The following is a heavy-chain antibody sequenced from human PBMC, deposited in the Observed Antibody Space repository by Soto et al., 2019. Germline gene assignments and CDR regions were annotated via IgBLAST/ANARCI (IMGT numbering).Heavy chain of an antibody. CDR1: GYTFTNYD. Sequence: ASVKVSCKASGYTFTNYDINWVRQTTGQGLEWMGWMNPNSGDTGYAQKFQDRVTMTRNTAISTAYMELSSLRSEDTAVYYCARDYDIFDYWGQGTLVTVSS. V-gene: IGHV1-8*01. J-gene: IGHJ4*02. CDR3: ARDYDIFDY. D-gene: IGHD3-9*01. CDR2: MNPNSGDT.